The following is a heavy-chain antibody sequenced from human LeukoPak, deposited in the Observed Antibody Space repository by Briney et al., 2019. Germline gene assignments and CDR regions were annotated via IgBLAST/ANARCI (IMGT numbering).Heavy chain of an antibody. J-gene: IGHJ4*02. CDR2: ISGSGGST. CDR3: AGRGSYYRRPPNDY. Sequence: GGSLRLSCAASGFTFSSYAMSWVRQAPGKGLEWVSAISGSGGSTYYADSVKGRFTISRDNSKNTLYLQMNSLRAEDTAVYYCAGRGSYYRRPPNDYWGQGTLVTVSS. D-gene: IGHD1-26*01. V-gene: IGHV3-23*01. CDR1: GFTFSSYA.